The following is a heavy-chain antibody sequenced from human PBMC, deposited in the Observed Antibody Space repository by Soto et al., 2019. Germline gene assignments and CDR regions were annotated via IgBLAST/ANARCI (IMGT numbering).Heavy chain of an antibody. V-gene: IGHV1-46*01. Sequence: ASVKVSCKASGYTFSSNSIHWVRQAPGQGLEWMGVINPSGGSTSYAQKFQGGVTMTRDTSTNTVYMELSSLRSEDTAVYYCAREAPGSGWYFFDYWGQGTLVTVSS. D-gene: IGHD6-19*01. CDR2: INPSGGST. CDR3: AREAPGSGWYFFDY. CDR1: GYTFSSNS. J-gene: IGHJ4*02.